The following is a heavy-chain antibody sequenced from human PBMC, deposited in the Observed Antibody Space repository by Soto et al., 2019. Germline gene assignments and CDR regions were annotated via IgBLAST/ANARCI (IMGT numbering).Heavy chain of an antibody. V-gene: IGHV3-7*01. CDR3: ARDEVDCSGGSCYSLDFQH. CDR1: GFTFSSYW. J-gene: IGHJ1*01. D-gene: IGHD2-15*01. CDR2: IKQDGSEK. Sequence: PGGSLRLSCAASGFTFSSYWMSWVRQAPGKGLEWVANIKQDGSEKYYVDSVKGRFTISRDNAKNSLYLQMNSLRAEDTAVYYCARDEVDCSGGSCYSLDFQHWGQGTLVTVSS.